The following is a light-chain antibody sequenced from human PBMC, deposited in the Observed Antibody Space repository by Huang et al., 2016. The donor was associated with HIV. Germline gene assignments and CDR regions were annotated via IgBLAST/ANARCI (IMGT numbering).Light chain of an antibody. CDR2: GPS. V-gene: IGKV3-15*01. Sequence: EIVLTQSPATLSVSPGERATLSCRASQFISNNLAWYQQKPGQAPGLLIHGPSTRATGIPARFSGSGSGTEFTLTISSLQSEDFAVYYCQQYNIWPPAFGQGTKVEIK. J-gene: IGKJ1*01. CDR3: QQYNIWPPA. CDR1: QFISNN.